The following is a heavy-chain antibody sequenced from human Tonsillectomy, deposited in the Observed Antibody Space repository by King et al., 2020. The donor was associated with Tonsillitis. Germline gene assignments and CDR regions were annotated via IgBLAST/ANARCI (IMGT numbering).Heavy chain of an antibody. V-gene: IGHV4-34*01. Sequence: VQLQQWGTGLLKPSETLSLTCAVYGGSFSGFYGTWIRQPPGKGLEGIGEINHSGSTNYNPSLKSRVPISIDTSKNQFSLKLSSVTAADTAVYYCARGGRVGGFDYWGQGNLVTVSS. CDR1: GGSFSGFY. CDR3: ARGGRVGGFDY. J-gene: IGHJ4*02. CDR2: INHSGST. D-gene: IGHD3-16*01.